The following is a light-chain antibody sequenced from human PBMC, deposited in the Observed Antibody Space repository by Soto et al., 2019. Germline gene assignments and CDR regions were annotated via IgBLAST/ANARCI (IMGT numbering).Light chain of an antibody. CDR1: QGISNS. Sequence: DIQMTQSPSAMSASVGDRVTITCRASQGISNSLAWFQQKPGKVPKRLIYGASSLESGVPSRFSGSGSGTEFTLTISSLQPDDFATYYCFHHNTYPRAFGQGTKLEIK. V-gene: IGKV1-17*03. CDR2: GAS. CDR3: FHHNTYPRA. J-gene: IGKJ2*01.